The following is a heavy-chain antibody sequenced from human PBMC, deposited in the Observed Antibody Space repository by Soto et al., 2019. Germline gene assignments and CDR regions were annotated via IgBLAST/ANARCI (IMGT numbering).Heavy chain of an antibody. V-gene: IGHV3-30-3*01. D-gene: IGHD2-15*01. CDR1: GFTFSSYA. CDR3: ARVSYPEIPKESSTAATSFWGHFDY. J-gene: IGHJ4*02. Sequence: PGGSLRLSCAASGFTFSSYAMHWVRQAPGKGLEWVAIISYDGSNKYYADSVKGRFTISRDNSKNTLYLQMNSLRAEDTAVYYCARVSYPEIPKESSTAATSFWGHFDYWGQGTLVTVSS. CDR2: ISYDGSNK.